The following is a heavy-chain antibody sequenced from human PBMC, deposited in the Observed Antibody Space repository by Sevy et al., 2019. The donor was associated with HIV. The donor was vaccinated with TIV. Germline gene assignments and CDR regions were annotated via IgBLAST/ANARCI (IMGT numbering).Heavy chain of an antibody. Sequence: SETLSLTCTVSGGSISSYYWSWIRQPPGKGLEWIGYIYYSGSTNYNPSLKSRVTISVDTSKNQFSLKLSSVTAADTAVYYCARVRVQEDKGNLVTTGAFDIWGQGTMVTVSS. D-gene: IGHD4-17*01. J-gene: IGHJ3*02. V-gene: IGHV4-59*13. CDR3: ARVRVQEDKGNLVTTGAFDI. CDR1: GGSISSYY. CDR2: IYYSGST.